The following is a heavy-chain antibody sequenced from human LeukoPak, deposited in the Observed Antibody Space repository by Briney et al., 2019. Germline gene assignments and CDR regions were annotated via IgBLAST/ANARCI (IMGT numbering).Heavy chain of an antibody. D-gene: IGHD3-10*01. V-gene: IGHV1-24*01. J-gene: IGHJ4*02. CDR2: FDPEDGET. Sequence: ASVKVSCKASGGTFSSYNINWVRQAPGKGREWMGGFDPEDGETIYAQKFQGRVTMTEDTSTDTAYMELSSLRSEDTAAYYCATGVIWFGELLNDYWGQGTLVTVSS. CDR1: GGTFSSYN. CDR3: ATGVIWFGELLNDY.